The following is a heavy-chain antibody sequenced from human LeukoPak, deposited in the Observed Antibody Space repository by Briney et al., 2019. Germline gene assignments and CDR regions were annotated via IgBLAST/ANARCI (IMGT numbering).Heavy chain of an antibody. CDR1: GYTFTSYG. D-gene: IGHD3-9*01. Sequence: ASVKVSCKASGYTFTSYGISWVRQAPGQGLEWMGWISAYNGNTNYAQKLQGRVTMTTDTSTSTACMELRSLRSDDTAVYYCARDPSTYYDILTGYPTPYYYYGMDVWGQGTTVTVSS. V-gene: IGHV1-18*01. CDR3: ARDPSTYYDILTGYPTPYYYYGMDV. CDR2: ISAYNGNT. J-gene: IGHJ6*02.